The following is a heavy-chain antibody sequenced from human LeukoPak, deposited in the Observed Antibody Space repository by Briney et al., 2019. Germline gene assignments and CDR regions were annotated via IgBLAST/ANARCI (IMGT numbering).Heavy chain of an antibody. CDR3: AKDPNGAFIGTFDI. CDR2: ISGNGDST. Sequence: GGSLRLSCATSQFNFNKFGMTWVRQAPGKGLEWVSSISGNGDSTQYADSVQGRFAISRDNSKNTLYLQMNSLRAEDTAVYFCAKDPNGAFIGTFDIWGQGTMVTVSS. V-gene: IGHV3-23*01. CDR1: QFNFNKFG. D-gene: IGHD4-17*01. J-gene: IGHJ3*02.